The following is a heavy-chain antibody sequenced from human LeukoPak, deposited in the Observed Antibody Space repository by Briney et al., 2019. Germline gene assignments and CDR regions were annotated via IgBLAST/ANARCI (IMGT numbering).Heavy chain of an antibody. V-gene: IGHV3-20*04. J-gene: IGHJ4*02. CDR2: INWNGGST. CDR1: GFTFNDYG. D-gene: IGHD4-17*01. CDR3: ASDPPTVTPH. Sequence: GGSLRLSCAASGFTFNDYGMSWVRQAPGKGLEWVSGINWNGGSTGYADSVKGRFTISRDNAKNSLYLQMNSLRAEDTAVYYCASDPPTVTPHWGQGTLVTVSS.